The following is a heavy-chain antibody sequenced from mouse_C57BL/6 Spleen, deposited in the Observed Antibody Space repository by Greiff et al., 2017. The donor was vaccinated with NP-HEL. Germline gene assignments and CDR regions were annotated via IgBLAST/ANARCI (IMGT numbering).Heavy chain of an antibody. Sequence: QVQLQQSGAELAKPGASVKLSCKASGYTFTSYWMHWVQQRPGQGLEWIGYINPSSGYTKYNQKFKDKATLTADKSSSTAYMQRSSLTYEDSAVYYGARTNWDGRDPFDYWGQGTTLTVSS. D-gene: IGHD4-1*01. CDR2: INPSSGYT. CDR1: GYTFTSYW. CDR3: ARTNWDGRDPFDY. V-gene: IGHV1-7*01. J-gene: IGHJ2*01.